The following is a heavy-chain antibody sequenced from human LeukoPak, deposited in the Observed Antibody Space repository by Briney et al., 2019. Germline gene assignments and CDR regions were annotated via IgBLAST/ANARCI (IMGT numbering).Heavy chain of an antibody. Sequence: ASVKVSCKASGYTFTGYHMHWVRQAPGQGLEWMGWINPNSGGTNYAQKFQGRVTMTRDTSISTAYMELSRLRSDDTAVYYCARVDTPIAAAARKGVYNWFDPWGQGTLVTVSS. V-gene: IGHV1-2*02. CDR1: GYTFTGYH. J-gene: IGHJ5*02. D-gene: IGHD6-13*01. CDR2: INPNSGGT. CDR3: ARVDTPIAAAARKGVYNWFDP.